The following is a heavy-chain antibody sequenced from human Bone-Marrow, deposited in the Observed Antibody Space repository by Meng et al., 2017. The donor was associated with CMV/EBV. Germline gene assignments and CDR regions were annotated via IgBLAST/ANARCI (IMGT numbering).Heavy chain of an antibody. Sequence: KASGGTFGGYAIGWVRQAPGQGLQWVGGIIPIVGVTNYAQKLQGRVTITADKSTGTAYMELNSLTSDDTAVYYCARQGQYQLLHLFDPWGQGTLVTVSS. CDR2: IIPIVGVT. CDR3: ARQGQYQLLHLFDP. D-gene: IGHD2-15*01. CDR1: GGTFGGYA. J-gene: IGHJ5*02. V-gene: IGHV1-69*10.